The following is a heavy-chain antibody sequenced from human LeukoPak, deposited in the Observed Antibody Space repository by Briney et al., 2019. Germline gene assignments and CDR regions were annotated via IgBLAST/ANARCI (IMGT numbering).Heavy chain of an antibody. Sequence: PSETLSLTCTVSGGSISSGSYYWGWIRQPPGKGLEWIGSIYHSGRTFYNPSLKSRVTISVDTSKNQFSLKLTSVTAADTAVYYCAREGPVTPFDYWGQGTLVTVSS. CDR1: GGSISSGSYY. J-gene: IGHJ4*02. CDR2: IYHSGRT. V-gene: IGHV4-39*07. CDR3: AREGPVTPFDY. D-gene: IGHD4-17*01.